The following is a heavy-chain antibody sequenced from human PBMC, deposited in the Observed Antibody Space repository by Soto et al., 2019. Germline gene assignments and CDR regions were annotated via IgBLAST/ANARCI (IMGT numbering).Heavy chain of an antibody. J-gene: IGHJ4*02. CDR1: GGSISSYY. V-gene: IGHV4-59*01. CDR3: ARVRWTVAGPGHFDY. D-gene: IGHD6-19*01. Sequence: QVQLQESGPGLVKPSETLSLTCTVSGGSISSYYWGWIRQPPGKGPEWIGYIYYSGSTNYNRSLKSRVTISVDTSKNQFSLKLSSVTAADTAVYYCARVRWTVAGPGHFDYWGQGTLVTVSS. CDR2: IYYSGST.